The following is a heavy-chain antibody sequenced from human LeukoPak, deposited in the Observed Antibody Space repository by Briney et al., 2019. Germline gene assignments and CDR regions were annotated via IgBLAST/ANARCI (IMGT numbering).Heavy chain of an antibody. J-gene: IGHJ4*02. Sequence: PSETLSLTCTVSGGSISSSSYYWGWLRQPPGKGLEWIGSIYYSGSTYYNPSLESRVTISVDTSKNQFSLKLSSVTAADTAVYYCAIHGGGENYFDYWGQGTLVTVSS. V-gene: IGHV4-39*01. CDR1: GGSISSSSYY. CDR3: AIHGGGENYFDY. D-gene: IGHD3-16*01. CDR2: IYYSGST.